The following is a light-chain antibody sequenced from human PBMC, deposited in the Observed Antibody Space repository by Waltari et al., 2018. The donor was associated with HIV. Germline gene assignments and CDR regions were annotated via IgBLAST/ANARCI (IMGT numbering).Light chain of an antibody. Sequence: QSALTQPASVSGFPGQTINISCTGISTDSRFYPLFSWYQQHPGSVPRLIIYDIDSRPSGISDHFSGSRSGDSASLTISGLQSGDEAHYFCASNRLDSTLVFGGGTKLTIL. CDR3: ASNRLDSTLV. CDR1: STDSRFYPL. CDR2: DID. V-gene: IGLV2-14*03. J-gene: IGLJ2*01.